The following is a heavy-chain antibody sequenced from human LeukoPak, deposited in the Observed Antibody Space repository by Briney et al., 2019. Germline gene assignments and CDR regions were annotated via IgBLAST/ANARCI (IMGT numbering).Heavy chain of an antibody. CDR3: AKDREGLSSGYDLEYFDY. CDR2: IKQDGSEK. J-gene: IGHJ4*02. V-gene: IGHV3-7*05. Sequence: GGSLRLSCAASGFTFSTHWMIWVRQAPGKGLEWVANIKQDGSEKYYVDSVKGRFIISRDNAKNSLYLQMNSLRAEDTAVYYCAKDREGLSSGYDLEYFDYWGQGTLVTVSS. D-gene: IGHD5-12*01. CDR1: GFTFSTHW.